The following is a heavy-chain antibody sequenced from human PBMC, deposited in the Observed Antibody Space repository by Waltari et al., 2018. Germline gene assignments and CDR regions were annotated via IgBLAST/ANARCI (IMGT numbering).Heavy chain of an antibody. CDR1: EFDFGDYW. V-gene: IGHV3-23*04. CDR2: NTNNNGKT. Sequence: EAQLAESGGGLVQPGGSLRLSCAGSEFDFGDYWMTWVRQAPGKGLEWVSANTNNNGKTYYAYSVKDRFSISRDSSKNEVYLQMDSLRADDTAIYYCAKDHPSSGWPTFEYWGRGVMVTVSS. CDR3: AKDHPSSGWPTFEY. D-gene: IGHD6-25*01. J-gene: IGHJ4*02.